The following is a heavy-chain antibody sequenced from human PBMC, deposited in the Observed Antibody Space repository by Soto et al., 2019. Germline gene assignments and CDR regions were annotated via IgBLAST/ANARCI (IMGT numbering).Heavy chain of an antibody. V-gene: IGHV4-61*01. Sequence: QVQLQESGPGLVKSSETLSLTCTVFGGSVSNDNYYWSWIRQPPGKGLEWIVYVYYDGSTSYNPSLKSRLTTSVDTSKNQFSLRLTSVTAADSALYYCARGNNMIRGVIAYYFDFWGQGTLVTVSS. CDR2: VYYDGST. CDR1: GGSVSNDNYY. D-gene: IGHD3-10*01. CDR3: ARGNNMIRGVIAYYFDF. J-gene: IGHJ4*02.